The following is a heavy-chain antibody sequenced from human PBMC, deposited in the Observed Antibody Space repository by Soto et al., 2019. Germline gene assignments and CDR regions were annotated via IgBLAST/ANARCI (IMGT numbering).Heavy chain of an antibody. J-gene: IGHJ6*02. V-gene: IGHV4-59*01. CDR1: GGSISSYY. Sequence: PSETLSLTCTVSGGSISSYYWSWIRQPPGKGLEWIGYIYYSGSTNYNPSLKSRVTISVDTSKNQFSLKLSSVTAADTAVYYCARYGAYYDFWSGYYNDCYYGMAVWGQGTTVTVSS. D-gene: IGHD3-3*01. CDR2: IYYSGST. CDR3: ARYGAYYDFWSGYYNDCYYGMAV.